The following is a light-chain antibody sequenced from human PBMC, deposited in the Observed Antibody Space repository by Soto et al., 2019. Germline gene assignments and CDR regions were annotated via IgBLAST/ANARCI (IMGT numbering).Light chain of an antibody. J-gene: IGLJ1*01. CDR1: SSDVGAYDY. CDR2: QVT. V-gene: IGLV2-8*01. CDR3: SSYAGRNIDV. Sequence: QSALTQPPSASGSPGQSVTISCTGTSSDVGAYDYVSWYQQHPDKAPKLMIYQVTNRPSGVPDRFSGSKSGNTASLPVSGLQAEDEADYYCSSYAGRNIDVFGSGTKLTVL.